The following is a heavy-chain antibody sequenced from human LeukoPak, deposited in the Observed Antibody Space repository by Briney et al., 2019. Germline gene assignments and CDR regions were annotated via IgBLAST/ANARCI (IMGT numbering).Heavy chain of an antibody. CDR1: GYTFTSYY. CDR2: INPSGGST. J-gene: IGHJ5*02. V-gene: IGHV1-46*01. Sequence: ASVKVSCKASGYTFTSYYMHWVRQAPGQGLEWMGIINPSGGSTSYAQKFQGRVTMTRDMSTRTVYMELSSLRSEDTAVYYCARDRGSLAVADSRTSDLWGQGTLVTVSS. D-gene: IGHD6-19*01. CDR3: ARDRGSLAVADSRTSDL.